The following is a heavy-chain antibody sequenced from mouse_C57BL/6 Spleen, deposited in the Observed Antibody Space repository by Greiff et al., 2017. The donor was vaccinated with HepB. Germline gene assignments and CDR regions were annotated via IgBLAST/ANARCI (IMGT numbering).Heavy chain of an antibody. V-gene: IGHV5-4*03. D-gene: IGHD1-1*01. CDR2: ISDGGSYT. CDR3: ARVGGTTVGFAY. CDR1: GFTFSSYA. Sequence: EVNLVESGGGLVKPGGSLKLSCAASGFTFSSYAMSWVRQTPEKRLEWVATISDGGSYTYYPDNVKGRFTISRANAKNNLYLQMSHLKSEDTAMYYCARVGGTTVGFAYWGQGTLVTVSA. J-gene: IGHJ3*01.